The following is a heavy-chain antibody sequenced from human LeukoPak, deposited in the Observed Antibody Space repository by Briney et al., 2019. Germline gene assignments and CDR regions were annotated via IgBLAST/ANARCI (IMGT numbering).Heavy chain of an antibody. CDR1: GFTFSNAW. CDR2: IYSGGNT. D-gene: IGHD3-10*01. CDR3: ARGGVNLYFDY. Sequence: GGSLRLSCAASGFTFSNAWMSWVRQAPGKGLEWVSLIYSGGNTYYADSVKGRFTISRDNSKNTLYLQMNSLRAEDTAVYYCARGGVNLYFDYWGQGTLVTVSS. V-gene: IGHV3-66*01. J-gene: IGHJ4*02.